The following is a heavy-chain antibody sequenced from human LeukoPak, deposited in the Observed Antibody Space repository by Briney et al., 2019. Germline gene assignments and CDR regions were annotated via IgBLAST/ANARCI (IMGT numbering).Heavy chain of an antibody. CDR1: GGSISSYY. CDR2: IYTGGST. CDR3: ARESIAATY. J-gene: IGHJ4*02. D-gene: IGHD6-6*01. Sequence: PSESLSLTFSVFGGSISSYYWSWFRQPPGKVLEWIGRIYTGGSTNYNPSLKSRVTISVDKSKNQFSLKLSSVTAADTAVYYCARESIAATYWGQGTLVTVSS. V-gene: IGHV4-4*07.